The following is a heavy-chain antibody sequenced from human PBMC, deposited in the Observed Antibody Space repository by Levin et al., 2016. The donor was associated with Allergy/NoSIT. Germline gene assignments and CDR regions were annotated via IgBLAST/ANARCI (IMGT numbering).Heavy chain of an antibody. J-gene: IGHJ4*02. V-gene: IGHV3-21*01. CDR3: ALTYYGSGSPTFDY. CDR2: ISSTSIYI. D-gene: IGHD3-10*01. Sequence: WIRQPPGKGLEWVSSISSTSIYIYYADSVKGRFTISRDNAKNSLYLQMNSLRAEDTAVYYCALTYYGSGSPTFDYWGQGTLVTVSS.